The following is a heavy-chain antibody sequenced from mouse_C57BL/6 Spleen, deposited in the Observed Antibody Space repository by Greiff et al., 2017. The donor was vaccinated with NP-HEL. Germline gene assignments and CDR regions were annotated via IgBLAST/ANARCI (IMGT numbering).Heavy chain of an antibody. D-gene: IGHD1-1*01. CDR2: ISSGSSTI. V-gene: IGHV5-17*01. CDR1: GFTFSDYG. J-gene: IGHJ2*01. CDR3: ARGGTTVNFDY. Sequence: DVMLVESGGGLVKPGGSLKLSCAASGFTFSDYGMHWVRQAPEKGLEWVAYISSGSSTIYYADTVKGRFTISRDNAKNTLFLQMTSLRSEDTAMYYCARGGTTVNFDYWGQGTTLTVSS.